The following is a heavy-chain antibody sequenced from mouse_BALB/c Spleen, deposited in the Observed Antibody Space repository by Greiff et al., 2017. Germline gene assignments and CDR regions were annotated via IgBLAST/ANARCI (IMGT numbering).Heavy chain of an antibody. J-gene: IGHJ4*01. V-gene: IGHV5-4*02. CDR2: ISDGGSYT. CDR3: ARRGNYEYYYAMDY. CDR1: GFTFSDYY. Sequence: EVNVVESGGGLVKPGGSLKLSCAASGFTFSDYYMYWVRQTPEKRLEWVATISDGGSYTYYPDSVKGRFTISRDNAKNNLYLQMSSLKSEDTAMYYCARRGNYEYYYAMDYWGQGTSVTVSS. D-gene: IGHD2-1*01.